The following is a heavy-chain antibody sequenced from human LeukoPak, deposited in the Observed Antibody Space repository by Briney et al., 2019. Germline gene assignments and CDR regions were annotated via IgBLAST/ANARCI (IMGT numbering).Heavy chain of an antibody. CDR2: ISDSGST. V-gene: IGHV4-59*08. CDR1: GGSISGYF. CDR3: ARRQSDWHFDL. J-gene: IGHJ2*01. Sequence: SETLSLTCTVSGGSISGYFWSWIRQPPGKRLEWIGYISDSGSTNYNPSLKSRVTISVDTSKNQFSLRLSSVTAADTAVYYCARRQSDWHFDLWGRGTLVTVSS.